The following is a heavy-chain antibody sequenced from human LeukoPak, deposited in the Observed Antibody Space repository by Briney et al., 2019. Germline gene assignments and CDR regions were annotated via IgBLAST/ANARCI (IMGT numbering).Heavy chain of an antibody. CDR1: GFTFSTYA. J-gene: IGHJ4*02. CDR2: VSGSGGGT. V-gene: IGHV3-23*01. CDR3: AKDGYSYGYSPPYYFDY. D-gene: IGHD5-18*01. Sequence: HTGGSLRLSCAASGFTFSTYAMSWVRQAPGKGLEWVSGVSGSGGGTYYAGSVKGRFTISRDNSKNTLYLQMNSLRAEDTAVYYRAKDGYSYGYSPPYYFDYWGQGTLVTVSS.